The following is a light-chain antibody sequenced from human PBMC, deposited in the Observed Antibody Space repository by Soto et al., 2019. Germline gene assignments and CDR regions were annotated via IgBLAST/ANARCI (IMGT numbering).Light chain of an antibody. Sequence: QSALTQPASVSGSPGQSITISCTGTSSDVGSYNLVSWYQQYPGTAPKLMIYEDSKRPSGVSNRFSGSKSGNTASLTISVLQTEDEADYYCCSYAGSSTYVFGTGTKVTVL. V-gene: IGLV2-23*01. CDR2: EDS. J-gene: IGLJ1*01. CDR3: CSYAGSSTYV. CDR1: SSDVGSYNL.